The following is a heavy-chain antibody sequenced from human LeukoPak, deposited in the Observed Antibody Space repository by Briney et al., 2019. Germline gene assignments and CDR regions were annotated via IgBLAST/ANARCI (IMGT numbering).Heavy chain of an antibody. J-gene: IGHJ5*02. Sequence: SETLSLTCTVSGASISSTTYYWGWIRQPPRKGLEWIGSIYYSGSTYYNPSLKSRVTISVDTSKNQFSLKLSSVTAADTAVYYCALAYYYAWFDPWGQGTLVTVSS. CDR2: IYYSGST. D-gene: IGHD3-10*01. CDR1: GASISSTTYY. V-gene: IGHV4-39*07. CDR3: ALAYYYAWFDP.